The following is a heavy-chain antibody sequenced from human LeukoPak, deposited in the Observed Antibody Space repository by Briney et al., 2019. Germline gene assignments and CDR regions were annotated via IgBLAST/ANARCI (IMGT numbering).Heavy chain of an antibody. V-gene: IGHV3-30*18. Sequence: GRSLRLSCAASGFTFSSYGMHWVRQAPGKGLEWVAVISYDGSNKYYADSVKGRFTISRDNSKNTLYLQMNSLRAEGTAVYYCAKDIDAPLWGDAFDIWGQGTMVTVSS. D-gene: IGHD3-10*01. CDR1: GFTFSSYG. CDR2: ISYDGSNK. CDR3: AKDIDAPLWGDAFDI. J-gene: IGHJ3*02.